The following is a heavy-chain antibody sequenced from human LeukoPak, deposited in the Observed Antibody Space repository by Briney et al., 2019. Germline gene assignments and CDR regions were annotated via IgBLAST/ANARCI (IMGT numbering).Heavy chain of an antibody. J-gene: IGHJ4*02. CDR2: TSSDGRST. Sequence: GGSLRLSCAVSGFTFSNYAMSWVRQAPGKGLEWVSATSSDGRSTYYGDSVKGRFSMSRDNSKNTLSLQMNSLRVEDTAIYYCARQGGSTWSDYWGQGTLVTVSS. D-gene: IGHD6-13*01. V-gene: IGHV3-23*01. CDR1: GFTFSNYA. CDR3: ARQGGSTWSDY.